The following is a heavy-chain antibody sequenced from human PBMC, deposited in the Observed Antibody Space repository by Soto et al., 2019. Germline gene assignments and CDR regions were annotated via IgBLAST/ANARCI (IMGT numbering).Heavy chain of an antibody. V-gene: IGHV4-34*01. Sequence: SETLSLTCAVYGGSFSGYYWSWIRQPPGKGLEWIGEINHSGSTNYNPSLKSRVTISVDTSKNQFSLKLSSVTAADTAVYYCARGIPGYCSSTSCYLSRFLDVGKDNWFDPWGQGTLVT. J-gene: IGHJ5*02. CDR1: GGSFSGYY. CDR3: ARGIPGYCSSTSCYLSRFLDVGKDNWFDP. CDR2: INHSGST. D-gene: IGHD2-2*01.